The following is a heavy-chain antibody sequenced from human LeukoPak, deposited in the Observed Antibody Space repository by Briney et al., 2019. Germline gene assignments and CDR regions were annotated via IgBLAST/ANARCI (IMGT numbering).Heavy chain of an antibody. CDR3: ARHYDSSGYWYYFDY. Sequence: SETLSLTCTVSGGSIGGYYWSWIRQPPGKGLEWIGYIYYSGSTNYNPSLKSRVTISVDTSKNQFSLKLNSVTAADTAVYYCARHYDSSGYWYYFDYWGQGALVTVSS. CDR1: GGSIGGYY. J-gene: IGHJ4*02. D-gene: IGHD3-22*01. CDR2: IYYSGST. V-gene: IGHV4-59*08.